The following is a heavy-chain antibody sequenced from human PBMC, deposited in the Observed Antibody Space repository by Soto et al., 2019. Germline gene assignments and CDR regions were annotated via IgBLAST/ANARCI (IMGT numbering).Heavy chain of an antibody. V-gene: IGHV4-34*01. CDR2: INHSGST. CDR3: ARGLYYYGSWSHRWFDP. CDR1: GGSFSGYY. Sequence: QVQLQQWGAGLLKPSETLSLTCAVYGGSFSGYYWSWIRQPPGKGLEWIGEINHSGSTNYNPSLKSRVTISVDTSKNQFSVKVSSVTAADTAVYYCARGLYYYGSWSHRWFDPWGQGTLVTVSS. D-gene: IGHD3-10*01. J-gene: IGHJ5*02.